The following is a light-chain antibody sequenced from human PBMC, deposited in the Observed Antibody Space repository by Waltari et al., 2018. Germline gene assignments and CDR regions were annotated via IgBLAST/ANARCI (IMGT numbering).Light chain of an antibody. Sequence: SVLTQPPSASGPPGQRVPTPCPGSSSNTGSNTVNWYQQFPGTAPKLLIDSDNQRPSGVPDRFSGSKSGTSASLAISGLQSEDEADYYCAAWDDSRNGPVVFGGGTKLTVL. J-gene: IGLJ2*01. CDR1: SSNTGSNT. CDR3: AAWDDSRNGPVV. V-gene: IGLV1-44*01. CDR2: SDN.